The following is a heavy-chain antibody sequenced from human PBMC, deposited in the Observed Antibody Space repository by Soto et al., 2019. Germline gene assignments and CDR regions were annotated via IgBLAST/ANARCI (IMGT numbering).Heavy chain of an antibody. CDR2: ICGSGGRT. CDR3: AKVPIVVVTPRSVDY. D-gene: IGHD3-22*01. CDR1: GFTFSSYA. Sequence: EVQLLESGGGLVQPGGSLRLSCAASGFTFSSYAMSWVRQAPGKGLEWVSAICGSGGRTYYADSVKGRFTISRDNSKKTLYLQMSTVRAEETGVYYCAKVPIVVVTPRSVDYWGQRKLVNVS. V-gene: IGHV3-23*01. J-gene: IGHJ4*02.